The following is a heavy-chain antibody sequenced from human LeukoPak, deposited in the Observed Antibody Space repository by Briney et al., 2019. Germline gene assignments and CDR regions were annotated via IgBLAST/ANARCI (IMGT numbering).Heavy chain of an antibody. CDR3: ARDRVVPAARSAFDI. CDR2: ISSSSSYI. CDR1: GFTFSSYS. V-gene: IGHV3-21*01. J-gene: IGHJ3*02. Sequence: PGGSLRLSCAAFGFTFSSYSMNWVRQAPGKGLEWVSSISSSSSYIYYADSVKGRFTISRDNAKNSLYLQMKSLRAEDTAVYYCARDRVVPAARSAFDIWGQGTMVTVSS. D-gene: IGHD2-2*01.